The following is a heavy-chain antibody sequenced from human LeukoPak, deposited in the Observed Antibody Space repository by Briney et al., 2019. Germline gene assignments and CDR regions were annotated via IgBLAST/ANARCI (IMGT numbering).Heavy chain of an antibody. V-gene: IGHV1-69*13. Sequence: ASVKVSCKASGGTFSSYAISWVRQAPGQGLEWMGGIIPIFGTANYAQKFQGRVTITADESTSTAYMELSSQRSEDTAVYYCARDPGEDGYNNGSGIEFDYWGRGTLVTVSS. CDR2: IIPIFGTA. J-gene: IGHJ4*02. CDR3: ARDPGEDGYNNGSGIEFDY. CDR1: GGTFSSYA. D-gene: IGHD5-24*01.